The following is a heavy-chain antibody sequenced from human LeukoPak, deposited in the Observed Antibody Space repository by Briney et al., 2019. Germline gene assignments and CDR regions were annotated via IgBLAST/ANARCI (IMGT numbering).Heavy chain of an antibody. CDR1: GFTFSSYS. D-gene: IGHD5-18*01. CDR2: ISSSSSTI. Sequence: GGSLRLSCAASGFTFSSYSMNWVRQAPGKGLEWVSYISSSSSTIYYADSVKGRFTISRDNSKNTLYLQMNSLGAEDTAVYYCAKFSRDTANAFDIWGQGTLVTVSS. CDR3: AKFSRDTANAFDI. J-gene: IGHJ3*02. V-gene: IGHV3-48*01.